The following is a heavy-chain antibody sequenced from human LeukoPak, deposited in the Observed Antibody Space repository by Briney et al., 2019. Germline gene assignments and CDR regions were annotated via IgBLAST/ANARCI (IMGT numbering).Heavy chain of an antibody. V-gene: IGHV1-18*01. CDR1: GYTFTSYG. Sequence: ASVKVSCKASGYTFTSYGISWVRQAPGQGLEWMGWISAYNGNTNYAQKLQGRVTMTTDTSTSTAYMELRSLRSDDTAVYYCARGRLRFLEWSSPSDGMDVWGQGTTVTVSS. CDR2: ISAYNGNT. D-gene: IGHD3-3*01. J-gene: IGHJ6*02. CDR3: ARGRLRFLEWSSPSDGMDV.